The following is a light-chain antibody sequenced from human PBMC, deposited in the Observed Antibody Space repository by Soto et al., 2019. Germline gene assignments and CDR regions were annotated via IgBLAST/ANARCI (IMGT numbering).Light chain of an antibody. Sequence: DIVMPQSPLSLPVTPGEPASISCRSSQSLLHSNGYNYLDWYLQKPGQSPQVLIFLGSYRASGVPDRFSGSGSGTDFTLKISRVEAEDVGLYYCMQALQTPYTFGQGTKLEIK. CDR1: QSLLHSNGYNY. V-gene: IGKV2-28*01. CDR3: MQALQTPYT. CDR2: LGS. J-gene: IGKJ2*01.